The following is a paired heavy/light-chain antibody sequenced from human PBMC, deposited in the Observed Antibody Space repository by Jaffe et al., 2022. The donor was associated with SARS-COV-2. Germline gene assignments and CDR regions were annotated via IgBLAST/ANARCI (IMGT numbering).Heavy chain of an antibody. D-gene: IGHD5-12*01. V-gene: IGHV4-61*02. J-gene: IGHJ3*02. CDR3: ARASDFETAREFDI. Sequence: QVQLQESGPGLVKPSQTLSLTCTVSGGSVSSGDYYWSWIRQPAGRGLEWIGRIYTSGDINYNPSFTSRVTISVDTSKNQVSLRLSSVTAADTALYYCARASDFETAREFDIWGQGTMVTVSS. CDR2: IYTSGDI. CDR1: GGSVSSGDYY.
Light chain of an antibody. CDR1: SGINVGPLR. J-gene: IGLJ3*02. Sequence: QAVLTQPSSLSASPGASASLTCTLRSGINVGPLRIYWYQQKPGSPPQYLLRFRSDSDNQHGSGVPSRFSGSKDTSANAGILLISGLQSEDEADYYCTIWHSSAWVFGGGTKLTVL. V-gene: IGLV5-45*03. CDR2: FRSDSDN. CDR3: TIWHSSAWV.